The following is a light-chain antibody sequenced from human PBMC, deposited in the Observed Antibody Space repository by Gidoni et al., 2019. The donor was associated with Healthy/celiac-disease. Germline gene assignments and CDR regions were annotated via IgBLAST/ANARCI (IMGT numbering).Light chain of an antibody. J-gene: IGLJ2*01. V-gene: IGLV7-43*01. Sequence: QTVVTQQPSLTVSPGGTVTLTCPSSTGAVTSGYYPNWFQQKPGQAPRALIDSTSNKHSWTPARFSGSLLGGKAALTLSGVQPEDEAEYYCLLYYGGAQSVFGGGTKLTVL. CDR3: LLYYGGAQSV. CDR2: STS. CDR1: TGAVTSGYY.